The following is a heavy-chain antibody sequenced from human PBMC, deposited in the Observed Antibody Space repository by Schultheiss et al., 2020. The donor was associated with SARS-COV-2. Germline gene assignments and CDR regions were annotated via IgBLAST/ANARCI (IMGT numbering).Heavy chain of an antibody. D-gene: IGHD2-2*01. CDR2: ISYDGSNK. V-gene: IGHV3-30*18. CDR1: GFTFSSYA. CDR3: ANDRYCSSTSCWDAFDI. Sequence: GGSLRLSCAASGFTFSSYAMHWVRQAPGKGLEWVAVISYDGSNKYYADSVKGRFTISRDTSKNTLYLQMNSLRAEDTAVYYCANDRYCSSTSCWDAFDIWGQGTMVTVSS. J-gene: IGHJ3*02.